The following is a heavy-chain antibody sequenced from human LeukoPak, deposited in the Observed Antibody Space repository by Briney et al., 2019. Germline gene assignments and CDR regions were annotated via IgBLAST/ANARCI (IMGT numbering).Heavy chain of an antibody. CDR3: AKTAYCGGDCYLGGAFDI. Sequence: PSQTLSLTCSVSGGSISSRDHYWSWIRQHPGKGLEWIGYIFYSGNTHYNPSLKSRVTISVDTSKNQFSLKLSSVTAADTAVYYCAKTAYCGGDCYLGGAFDIWGQGTMVTVSS. D-gene: IGHD2-21*02. CDR1: GGSISSRDHY. V-gene: IGHV4-30-4*08. CDR2: IFYSGNT. J-gene: IGHJ3*02.